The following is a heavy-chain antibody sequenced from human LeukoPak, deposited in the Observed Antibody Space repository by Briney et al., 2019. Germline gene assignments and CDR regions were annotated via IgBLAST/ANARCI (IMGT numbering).Heavy chain of an antibody. CDR2: INHSGST. D-gene: IGHD2-8*01. Sequence: SETLSLTCAVYGGSFSGYYWSWIRQPPGKGLEWIGEINHSGSTNYNPSLKSRVTISVDTSKNQFSLKLSSVTAADTAVHYCARGNCTNGVCYLSHWFDPWGQGTLVTVSS. J-gene: IGHJ5*02. CDR3: ARGNCTNGVCYLSHWFDP. CDR1: GGSFSGYY. V-gene: IGHV4-34*01.